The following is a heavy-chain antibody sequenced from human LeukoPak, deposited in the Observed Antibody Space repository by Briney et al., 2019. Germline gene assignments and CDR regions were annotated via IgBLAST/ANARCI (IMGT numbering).Heavy chain of an antibody. D-gene: IGHD3-9*01. Sequence: GGSLRLSCAASGFTFSSYGMHWVRQAPGKGLEWVAVIWYDGSNKYYADSVKGRFTISRDNSKNTLYLQMNSLRAEDTAVYYCAREPEESALRYFDWTVDYWGQGTLVTVSS. J-gene: IGHJ4*02. V-gene: IGHV3-33*01. CDR3: AREPEESALRYFDWTVDY. CDR2: IWYDGSNK. CDR1: GFTFSSYG.